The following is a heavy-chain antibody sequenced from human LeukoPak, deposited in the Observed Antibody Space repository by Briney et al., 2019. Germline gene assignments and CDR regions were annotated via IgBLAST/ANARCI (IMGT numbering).Heavy chain of an antibody. D-gene: IGHD5-12*01. V-gene: IGHV3-23*01. CDR3: VKDEDLYSPTWYLFED. CDR1: GFTFSSYA. Sequence: GGSLRLSCVASGFTFSSYAMTWVRQAPGKGLEWVSGITSSGASAYYAASVKGRFTVSRDNSENTLYLQINNLSAEDSGTYYCVKDEDLYSPTWYLFEDWGQGTLVTVYS. J-gene: IGHJ4*02. CDR2: ITSSGASA.